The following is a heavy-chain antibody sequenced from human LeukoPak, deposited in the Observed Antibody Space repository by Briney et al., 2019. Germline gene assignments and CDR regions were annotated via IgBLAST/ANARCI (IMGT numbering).Heavy chain of an antibody. Sequence: GSPRLSCAASGFTFSSYAMSWVRQAPGKGLEWVSAISGSGGSTYYADSVKGRFTISRDNSKNTLYLQMNSLRAEDTAVYYCAKSAPKTYYDFWSGPPIYMDVWGKGSTVTVSS. CDR1: GFTFSSYA. CDR3: AKSAPKTYYDFWSGPPIYMDV. V-gene: IGHV3-23*01. D-gene: IGHD3-3*01. J-gene: IGHJ6*03. CDR2: ISGSGGST.